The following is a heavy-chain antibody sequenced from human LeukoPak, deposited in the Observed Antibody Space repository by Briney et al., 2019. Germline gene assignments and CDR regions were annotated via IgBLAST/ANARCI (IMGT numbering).Heavy chain of an antibody. J-gene: IGHJ1*01. Sequence: HPGGSLRLSCAASGFTFSSHWMNWVRQAPGKGLQWVAVIWFDGSNKYYADSVKGRFTISRDNSEKTLYLQMNSLRAEDTAVYYCARGPGDDSSGYSVEYFQHWGQGTLVTVSS. CDR2: IWFDGSNK. V-gene: IGHV3-33*08. CDR1: GFTFSSHW. CDR3: ARGPGDDSSGYSVEYFQH. D-gene: IGHD3-22*01.